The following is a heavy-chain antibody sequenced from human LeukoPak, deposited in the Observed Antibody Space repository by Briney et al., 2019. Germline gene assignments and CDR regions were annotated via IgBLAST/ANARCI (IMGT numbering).Heavy chain of an antibody. CDR1: GGSISNTNW. CDR3: ARDHQRGYAFDI. CDR2: ISLTGLT. J-gene: IGHJ3*02. V-gene: IGHV4-4*02. Sequence: SETLSLTCGVSGGSISNTNWWSWVRQPPGQGLEWIGEISLTGLTHYNPSLESRVTVSLDKSKNQLSLNLTSVTAADTAVYYCARDHQRGYAFDIWGQGTMVTVSS. D-gene: IGHD3-10*01.